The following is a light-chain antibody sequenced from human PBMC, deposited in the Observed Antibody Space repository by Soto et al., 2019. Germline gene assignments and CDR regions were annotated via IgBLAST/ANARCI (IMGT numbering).Light chain of an antibody. CDR1: SSNTGNNY. V-gene: IGLV1-51*01. CDR3: GTWDSSLTAWV. J-gene: IGLJ3*02. CDR2: EDY. Sequence: QSVLTQPPSVSAAPGQKVTISCSGSSSNTGNNYVSWYQQLPGTAPKLLIYEDYKRPSGIPDRFSGSKSGTSATLGITGLQTGDEADYYCGTWDSSLTAWVFGGGTQLTVL.